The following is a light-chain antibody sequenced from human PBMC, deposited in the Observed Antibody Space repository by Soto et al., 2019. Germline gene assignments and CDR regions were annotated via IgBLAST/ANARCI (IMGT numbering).Light chain of an antibody. J-gene: IGLJ1*01. CDR3: QSYDSSLTGSYA. Sequence: QSVLTQPASVSGSPGQSITISCTGTSSDVGGYDYVSWYQHHPGKAPKLLIYANNIRPSGVPDRFSGSKSGSSASLAISGLQAEDEGDYYCQSYDSSLTGSYAFGTGTKVTVL. CDR1: SSDVGGYDY. CDR2: ANN. V-gene: IGLV2-14*03.